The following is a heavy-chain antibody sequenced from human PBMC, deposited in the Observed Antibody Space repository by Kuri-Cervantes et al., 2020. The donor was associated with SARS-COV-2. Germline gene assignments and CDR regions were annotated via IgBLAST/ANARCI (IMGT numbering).Heavy chain of an antibody. Sequence: GESLKISCKGSGYSFTNYWIAWVRQMPGKGLEWMGIIYPGDSDTKYSPSLQGQVTISADKSISTAFLQWSSLKASDTAMYYCARRAYGEQVDYYYMDVWGKGTTVTVSS. CDR2: IYPGDSDT. V-gene: IGHV5-51*01. D-gene: IGHD4-17*01. CDR3: ARRAYGEQVDYYYMDV. CDR1: GYSFTNYW. J-gene: IGHJ6*03.